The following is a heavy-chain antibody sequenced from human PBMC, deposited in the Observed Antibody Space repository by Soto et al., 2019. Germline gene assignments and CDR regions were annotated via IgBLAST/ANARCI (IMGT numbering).Heavy chain of an antibody. D-gene: IGHD5-12*01. CDR2: INHSGST. J-gene: IGHJ4*02. CDR1: GGSFSGYY. CDR3: GREGVATKGPDFDY. Sequence: PSETLSLTCAVYGGSFSGYYWSWIRQPPGKGLEWIGEINHSGSTNYNPSLKSRVTISVDTSKNQFSLKLSSVTAADTAVYYCGREGVATKGPDFDYWGQGTLVTVSS. V-gene: IGHV4-34*01.